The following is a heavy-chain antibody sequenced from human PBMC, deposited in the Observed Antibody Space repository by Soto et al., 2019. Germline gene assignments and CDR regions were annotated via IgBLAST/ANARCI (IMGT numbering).Heavy chain of an antibody. J-gene: IGHJ5*02. D-gene: IGHD5-12*01. Sequence: SETLSLTCTVSGDSVTNTTYYWGWIRQPPGKGLEWIGNVYYSGSTNYNPSLKSRVTISVDTSKNQFSLKLTSVTAADTAVYYCARGVATIGPWGQGTLVTVSS. CDR1: GDSVTNTTYY. CDR3: ARGVATIGP. CDR2: VYYSGST. V-gene: IGHV4-61*01.